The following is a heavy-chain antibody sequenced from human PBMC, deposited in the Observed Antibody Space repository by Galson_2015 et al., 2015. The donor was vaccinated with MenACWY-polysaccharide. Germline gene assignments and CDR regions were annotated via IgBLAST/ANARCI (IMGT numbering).Heavy chain of an antibody. CDR1: GFTFSSYA. CDR2: IDNSGFTT. Sequence: SLRLSCAASGFTFSSYAMAWVRQAPGKGLEWVSSIDNSGFTTYYAGSVKGRFTMSRDNPKNTLFLQMNSLRAEDTALYYCARITSGGCDYWGQGT. CDR3: ARITSGGCDY. D-gene: IGHD1-14*01. J-gene: IGHJ4*03. V-gene: IGHV3-23*01.